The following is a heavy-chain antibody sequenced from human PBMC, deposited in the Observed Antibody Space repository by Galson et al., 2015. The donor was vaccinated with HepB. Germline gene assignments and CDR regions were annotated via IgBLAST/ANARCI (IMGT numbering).Heavy chain of an antibody. CDR3: ATEMTTVTNFDY. CDR2: ISGSGGST. CDR1: GFTFSSYA. V-gene: IGHV3-23*01. D-gene: IGHD4-17*01. J-gene: IGHJ4*02. Sequence: SLRLSCAASGFTFSSYAMSWVRQAPGKGLEWVSAISGSGGSTYYADSVRGRFTISRDNSKNTLYLQMNSLRAEDTAVYYCATEMTTVTNFDYWGQGTLVTVPS.